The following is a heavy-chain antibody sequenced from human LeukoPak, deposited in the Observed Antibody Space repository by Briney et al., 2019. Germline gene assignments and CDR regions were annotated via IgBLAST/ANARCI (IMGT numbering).Heavy chain of an antibody. D-gene: IGHD3-22*01. CDR2: INPNSGGT. J-gene: IGHJ4*02. CDR1: GYTFTGYY. CDR3: ATGPLGYYVSGGYGYEGDHCFDY. Sequence: ASVKVSCKASGYTFTGYYMHWVRQAPGQGLEWMGWINPNSGGTNYAQKFQGRVTMTRDTSISTAYMELSRLRSDDTAVYYCATGPLGYYVSGGYGYEGDHCFDYWGQGTLVTVSS. V-gene: IGHV1-2*02.